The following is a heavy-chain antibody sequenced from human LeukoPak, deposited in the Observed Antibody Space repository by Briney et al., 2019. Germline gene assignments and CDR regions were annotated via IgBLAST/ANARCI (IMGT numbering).Heavy chain of an antibody. CDR1: GYTFTSYD. D-gene: IGHD6-13*01. CDR3: ASRYSSSWYSYDAFDI. CDR2: MNPNSGNT. Sequence: GASVKLSCKASGYTFTSYDINWVRQATGQGLEWMGWMNPNSGNTGYAQKFQGRVTMTRNTSISTAYMELSSLRSEDTAVYYCASRYSSSWYSYDAFDIWGQGTMVTVSS. J-gene: IGHJ3*02. V-gene: IGHV1-8*01.